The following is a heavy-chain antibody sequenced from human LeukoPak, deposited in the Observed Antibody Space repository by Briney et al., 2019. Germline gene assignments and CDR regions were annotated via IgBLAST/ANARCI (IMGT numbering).Heavy chain of an antibody. CDR2: ISAYNGNT. Sequence: EASVKVSCKASGYTFTSYYMHWVRQAPGQGLEWMGWISAYNGNTNYAQKLQGRVTMTTDTSTSTAYMELRSLRSDDTAVYYCARDRSREYYDILTGYYTYYYYMDVWGKGTTVTVSS. V-gene: IGHV1-18*04. CDR1: GYTFTSYY. J-gene: IGHJ6*03. D-gene: IGHD3-9*01. CDR3: ARDRSREYYDILTGYYTYYYYMDV.